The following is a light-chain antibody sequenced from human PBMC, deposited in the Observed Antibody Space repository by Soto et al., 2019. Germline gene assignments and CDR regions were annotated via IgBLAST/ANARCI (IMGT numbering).Light chain of an antibody. CDR3: AAWDDSLSGPI. J-gene: IGLJ2*01. V-gene: IGLV1-47*01. Sequence: QSVLTQPPSASGTPGQRVTISCSGSSANIGSPCVYSYQQLQGTAPKLLIYRNNPRPSGVPDRFSGSKSGTSASLAISGLRSEDEADYYCAAWDDSLSGPIFGGGTQLTVL. CDR2: RNN. CDR1: SANIGSPC.